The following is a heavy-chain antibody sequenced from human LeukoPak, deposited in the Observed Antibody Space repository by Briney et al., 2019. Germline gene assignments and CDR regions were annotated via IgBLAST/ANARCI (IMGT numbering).Heavy chain of an antibody. J-gene: IGHJ2*01. D-gene: IGHD3-10*01. CDR3: ARSGGTWYFDL. V-gene: IGHV3-13*01. CDR1: GFTFSSFD. Sequence: GGSLRLSCSASGFTFSSFDMHWVRQTTGKRLEWVSSIGTFDDSYYPGSVKGRFTISRENAKNSLYLQMTSLRAGDTAVYYCARSGGTWYFDLWGRGTLVTVSS. CDR2: IGTFDDS.